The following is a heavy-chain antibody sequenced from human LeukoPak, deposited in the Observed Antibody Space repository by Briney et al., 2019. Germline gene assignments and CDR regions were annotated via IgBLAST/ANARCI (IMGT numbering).Heavy chain of an antibody. J-gene: IGHJ6*03. CDR2: ITSSSTYI. V-gene: IGHV3-21*01. CDR3: SRGRETSSWRYYYMDV. Sequence: GGSLRLSCAVSGFTFSDYSMNWVRQAPGKGLEWVSSITSSSTYIYYADSVKGRFTISRDNAESSLFLQMSSLRAEDTAVYYCSRGRETSSWRYYYMDVWVKGTTVTVSS. D-gene: IGHD6-13*01. CDR1: GFTFSDYS.